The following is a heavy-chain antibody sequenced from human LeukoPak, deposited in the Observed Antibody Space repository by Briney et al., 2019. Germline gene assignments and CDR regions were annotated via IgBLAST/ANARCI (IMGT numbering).Heavy chain of an antibody. CDR1: GGSIISYY. V-gene: IGHV4-59*12. CDR2: IYYSGST. Sequence: PSETLSLTCTVSGGSIISYYWSWIRQPPGKGLEWIGYIYYSGSTNYNPSLKSRVTISVDTSKNQFSLKLSSVTAADTAVYYCARGLTVTTEARVGQGKNWFDPWGQGTLVTVSS. D-gene: IGHD4-17*01. CDR3: ARGLTVTTEARVGQGKNWFDP. J-gene: IGHJ5*02.